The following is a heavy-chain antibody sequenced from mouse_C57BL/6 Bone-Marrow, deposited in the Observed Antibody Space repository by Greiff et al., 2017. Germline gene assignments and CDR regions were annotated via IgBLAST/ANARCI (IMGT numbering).Heavy chain of an antibody. CDR3: SRLNDYYGSSYWYFDV. CDR2: IHPNSGST. D-gene: IGHD1-1*01. Sequence: QVQLQQPGAELVKPGASVKLSCKASGYTFTSYWMHWVKQRPGQGLEWIGMIHPNSGSTNYNEKFKSKATLTVDTSSSTAYMQLSSLTSPDSAVYYCSRLNDYYGSSYWYFDVWGTGTTVTVSS. CDR1: GYTFTSYW. V-gene: IGHV1-64*01. J-gene: IGHJ1*03.